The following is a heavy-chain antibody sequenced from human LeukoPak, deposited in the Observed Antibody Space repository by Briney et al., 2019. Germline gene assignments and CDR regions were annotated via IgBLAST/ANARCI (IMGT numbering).Heavy chain of an antibody. D-gene: IGHD5-24*01. Sequence: PSETLSLTCAVYGGSFSGYYWSWIRQPPGKGLEWIGEINHSGSTNYNPSLKSRVTISVDTSKNQFSLKLSSVTAADTAVYYCARGGDGYLVAASDTFDIWGQGTMVTVSS. V-gene: IGHV4-34*01. CDR1: GGSFSGYY. J-gene: IGHJ3*02. CDR3: ARGGDGYLVAASDTFDI. CDR2: INHSGST.